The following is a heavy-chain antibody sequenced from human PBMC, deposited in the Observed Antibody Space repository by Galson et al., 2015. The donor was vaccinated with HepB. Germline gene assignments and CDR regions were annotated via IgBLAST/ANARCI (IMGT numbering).Heavy chain of an antibody. CDR2: IRYDRSHK. J-gene: IGHJ4*02. Sequence: SLRLSCAASGFTFSSFGMHWVRRAPGKGLEWVAFIRYDRSHKYYADSVKGRFTISRDNSKNTLSLQMNSLRPEDTAVYYCAKDLEYYDSSGTFIAGTFDYWGQGTLVTVSS. CDR3: AKDLEYYDSSGTFIAGTFDY. D-gene: IGHD3-22*01. V-gene: IGHV3-30*02. CDR1: GFTFSSFG.